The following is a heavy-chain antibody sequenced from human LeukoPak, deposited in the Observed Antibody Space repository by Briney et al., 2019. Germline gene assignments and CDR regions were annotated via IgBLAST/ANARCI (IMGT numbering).Heavy chain of an antibody. CDR2: IRFDGRAI. D-gene: IGHD4-23*01. CDR3: AKDRDGGNFYFDY. V-gene: IGHV3-30*02. CDR1: GFKFRRFG. Sequence: PGGSLRLSCAASGFKFRRFGMHWVRQAPGMGKEWVSFIRFDGRAIDYADSVKGRLTISRDNSRNTLYVQMNSLRDEDTAIYYCAKDRDGGNFYFDYWGQGILVTVSS. J-gene: IGHJ4*02.